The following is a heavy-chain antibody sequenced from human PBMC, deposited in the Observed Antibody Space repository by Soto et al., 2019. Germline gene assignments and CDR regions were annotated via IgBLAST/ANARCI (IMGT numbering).Heavy chain of an antibody. V-gene: IGHV3-53*01. D-gene: IGHD5-12*01. CDR1: GFTVSSNY. CDR2: IYSVGST. Sequence: PGGSLRLSCAASGFTVSSNYMSWVRQAPGKGLEWVSVIYSVGSTDYADSVKGRLTISRDNSKNTLYLQMNSLRAEDTAVYYCARARDGYNFLYEPTWGQGPLVTVSS. J-gene: IGHJ4*02. CDR3: ARARDGYNFLYEPT.